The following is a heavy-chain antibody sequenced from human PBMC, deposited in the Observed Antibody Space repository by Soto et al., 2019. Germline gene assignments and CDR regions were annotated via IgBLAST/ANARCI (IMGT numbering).Heavy chain of an antibody. CDR2: ICYSATT. D-gene: IGHD1-26*01. V-gene: IGHV4-31*03. CDR3: ARDHKWDGMDV. CDR1: GGSFSSDNFI. Sequence: TLSLTYSVYGGSFSSDNFIWSWDRQVPGKGLVWVGNICYSATTYYNPSLRIRVIMSVDTSQNQFSLKLSSVTAADTAVYYCARDHKWDGMDVWGQGTTVTVS. J-gene: IGHJ6*02.